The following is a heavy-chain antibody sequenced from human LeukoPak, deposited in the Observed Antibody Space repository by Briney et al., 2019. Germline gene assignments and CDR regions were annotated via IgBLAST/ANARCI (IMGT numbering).Heavy chain of an antibody. D-gene: IGHD6-19*01. Sequence: PGGSLRLSCVGAGFTFSNYAMTWVRQAPGKELGWVSGISGSGDRTYYADSVKGRFTISRDNSKNTLYLQMNSLTDDDSAVYYCAKDRIPVAGRQDIRDYWGQGTLVTVSS. CDR3: AKDRIPVAGRQDIRDY. CDR1: GFTFSNYA. CDR2: ISGSGDRT. V-gene: IGHV3-23*01. J-gene: IGHJ4*02.